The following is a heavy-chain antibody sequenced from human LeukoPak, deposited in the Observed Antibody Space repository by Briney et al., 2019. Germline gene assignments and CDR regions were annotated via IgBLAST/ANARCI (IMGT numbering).Heavy chain of an antibody. V-gene: IGHV1-18*01. Sequence: ASVKVSCKASGYTFTSYGISWVRQAPGQGLEWTGWISAYNGNTNYAQKLQGRVTMTTDTSTSTAYMELRSLRSDDTAVYHCARSWIQLWFSNWFDPWGQGTLVTVSS. CDR1: GYTFTSYG. CDR2: ISAYNGNT. J-gene: IGHJ5*02. D-gene: IGHD5-18*01. CDR3: ARSWIQLWFSNWFDP.